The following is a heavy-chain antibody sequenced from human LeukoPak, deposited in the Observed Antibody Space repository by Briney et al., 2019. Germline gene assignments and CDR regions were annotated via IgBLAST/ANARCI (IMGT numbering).Heavy chain of an antibody. J-gene: IGHJ4*02. D-gene: IGHD1-26*01. CDR2: ISSSGSTI. V-gene: IGHV3-48*03. Sequence: GGSLRLSCAASGFTFSSYEMNWVRQAPGKGLEWVSYISSSGSTIYYADSVKGRFTISRDNAKNSLYLQMHSLRAEDTAVYYCARDLMGWDLHYFDYWGQGTLVTVSS. CDR1: GFTFSSYE. CDR3: ARDLMGWDLHYFDY.